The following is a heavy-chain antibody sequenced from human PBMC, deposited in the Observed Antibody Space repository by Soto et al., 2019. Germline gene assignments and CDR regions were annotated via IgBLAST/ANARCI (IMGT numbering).Heavy chain of an antibody. D-gene: IGHD3-10*02. Sequence: EALSLTCTDSGGSISGYYWSWIRQSPGKGLEWIGYIHYSGSTNYNPSLKSRVTISVDTSKNQLSLKLSSVTAADTAVYYCAKGRTYVHWFDPWGQGTLVTVSS. CDR2: IHYSGST. V-gene: IGHV4-59*08. J-gene: IGHJ5*02. CDR3: AKGRTYVHWFDP. CDR1: GGSISGYY.